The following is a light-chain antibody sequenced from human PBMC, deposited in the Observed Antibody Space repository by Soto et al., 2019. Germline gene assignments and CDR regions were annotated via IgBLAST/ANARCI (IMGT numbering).Light chain of an antibody. V-gene: IGKV1-39*01. CDR2: AAS. CDR1: QSISSH. J-gene: IGKJ1*01. CDR3: QQYSDSSGA. Sequence: DIQMTQAPSSLSASVVDRVTITCRASQSISSHLNWYQQKPGKAPKLLIYAASSLQSGVPSRFSGSGSGTDFTLTISSLQPDDFAPYYCQQYSDSSGAFGQGTKVDIK.